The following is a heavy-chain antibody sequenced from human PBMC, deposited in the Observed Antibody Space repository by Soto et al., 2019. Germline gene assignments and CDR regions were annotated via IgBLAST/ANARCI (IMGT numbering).Heavy chain of an antibody. J-gene: IGHJ5*02. CDR2: ISGGGGVST. CDR3: AKDAIRMVRGVNNWFDP. Sequence: LRLSCAASGFTFSSYAMTWVRQAPGTGLEWVSGISGGGGVSTYYADSVKGRFTISRDNSMNTLYLQMNRLRAEDTAIYYCAKDAIRMVRGVNNWFDPWGQGTLVTVSS. D-gene: IGHD3-10*01. CDR1: GFTFSSYA. V-gene: IGHV3-23*01.